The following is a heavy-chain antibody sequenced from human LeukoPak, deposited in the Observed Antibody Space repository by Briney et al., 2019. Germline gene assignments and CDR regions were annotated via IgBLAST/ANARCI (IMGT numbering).Heavy chain of an antibody. Sequence: GGSLRLSCAASGFTFTTYNMNWVRQAPGKGLEWVSFISSDSKIIYYADSVKGRFTVSRDNAKNSLYLQMNSLTDEDTAVYYCARNPAGIGDYWGQGTLVTVSS. D-gene: IGHD1-26*01. CDR1: GFTFTTYN. V-gene: IGHV3-48*02. CDR2: ISSDSKII. J-gene: IGHJ4*02. CDR3: ARNPAGIGDY.